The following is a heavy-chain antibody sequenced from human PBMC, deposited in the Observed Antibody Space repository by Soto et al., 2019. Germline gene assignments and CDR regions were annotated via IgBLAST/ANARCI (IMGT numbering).Heavy chain of an antibody. CDR1: GGSISSSNW. D-gene: IGHD2-2*01. J-gene: IGHJ5*02. CDR3: ARGCVPAAYNWFDP. V-gene: IGHV4-4*02. CDR2: IYHSGST. Sequence: PSETLSLTCAVSGGSISSSNWWSWVRQPPGKGLEWIGEIYHSGSTNYNPSLKSRVTISVDKSKNQFSLKLSSVTAADTAVYYCARGCVPAAYNWFDPWGQGTLVTVSS.